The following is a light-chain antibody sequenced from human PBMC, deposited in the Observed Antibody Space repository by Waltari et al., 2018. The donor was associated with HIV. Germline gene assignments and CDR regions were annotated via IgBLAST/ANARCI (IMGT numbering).Light chain of an antibody. CDR2: DNY. J-gene: IGLJ3*02. CDR1: NSNIENNY. CDR3: GAWDSSLGAGV. V-gene: IGLV1-51*01. Sequence: QSVLTQPPSVSAAPGQKVTISCSGSNSNIENNYVSWYQQLPGTAPKLLIYDNYKRPSGIPDRVSGSKSGTSATLGITGLQTGDEADYYGGAWDSSLGAGVFGGGTKLTVL.